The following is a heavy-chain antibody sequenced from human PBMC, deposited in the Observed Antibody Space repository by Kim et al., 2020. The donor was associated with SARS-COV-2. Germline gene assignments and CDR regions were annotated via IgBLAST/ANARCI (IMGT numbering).Heavy chain of an antibody. V-gene: IGHV3-23*01. CDR1: GFTFSNYG. J-gene: IGHJ4*02. Sequence: GGSLRLSCAASGFTFSNYGMTWVRQAPGKGLEWVSSINRDSGRISYADSVKGRFTTSRDNSKNTVYLQRSSLRVDDTAIYYCAKRGESSPGPGGYYFDYWGQGTEVTDSS. CDR3: AKRGESSPGPGGYYFDY. D-gene: IGHD3-16*01. CDR2: INRDSGRI.